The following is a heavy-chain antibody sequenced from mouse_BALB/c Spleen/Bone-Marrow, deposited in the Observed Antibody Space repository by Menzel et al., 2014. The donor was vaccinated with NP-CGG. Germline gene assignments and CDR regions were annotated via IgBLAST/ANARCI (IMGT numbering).Heavy chain of an antibody. V-gene: IGHV1S132*01. D-gene: IGHD2-1*01. CDR2: IFPGIGTT. CDR3: ARGGNYGY. CDR1: GYTFTNYW. Sequence: QVHVKQSGAELVKPGASVKLSCKTSGYTFTNYWIQWVKQRPGQGLGWIREIFPGIGTTYYNEKFKGKATLTIDTSSSIAYMQLSSLTSEDSAVYFCARGGNYGYWGQGTTLTVSS. J-gene: IGHJ2*01.